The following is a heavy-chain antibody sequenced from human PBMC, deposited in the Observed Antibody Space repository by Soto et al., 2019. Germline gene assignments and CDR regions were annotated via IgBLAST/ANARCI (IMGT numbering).Heavy chain of an antibody. CDR1: GFTFSSYW. CDR2: VNGDGSST. CDR3: ARGGPYSSSEVDY. Sequence: EVQLVESGGGLVQPGGSLRLSCAASGFTFSSYWMHWVRQAPGKGLVWVSRVNGDGSSTSYADSVKGRFTISRDNANNTLYLQMNSLRVEDTAVYYCARGGPYSSSEVDYWGQGTLVTVSS. V-gene: IGHV3-74*01. J-gene: IGHJ4*02. D-gene: IGHD6-6*01.